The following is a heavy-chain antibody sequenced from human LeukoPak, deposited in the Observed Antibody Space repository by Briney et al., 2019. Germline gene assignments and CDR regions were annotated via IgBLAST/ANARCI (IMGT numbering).Heavy chain of an antibody. Sequence: GGSLRLSCAASGFIFSTYWMHWVRQAPGKGLVWVSRINSDGSSTNYADSVKGRFIISRDNAKNTLYLQMNSLRADDTAVYYCARARLMNWFDPWGLETLVIVSS. V-gene: IGHV3-74*01. CDR1: GFIFSTYW. D-gene: IGHD2-8*01. CDR3: ARARLMNWFDP. CDR2: INSDGSST. J-gene: IGHJ5*02.